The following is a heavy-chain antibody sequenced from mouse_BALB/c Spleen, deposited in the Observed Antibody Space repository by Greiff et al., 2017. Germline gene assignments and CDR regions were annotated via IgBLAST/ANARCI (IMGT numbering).Heavy chain of an antibody. J-gene: IGHJ2*01. V-gene: IGHV5-4*02. CDR1: GFTFSDYY. CDR2: ISDGGSYT. CDR3: ARGLWLRREGFFDY. Sequence: EVMLVESGGGLVKPGGSLKLSCAASGFTFSDYYMYWVRQTPEKRLEWVATISDGGSYTYYPDSVKGRFTISRDNAKNNLYLQMSSLKSEDTAMYYCARGLWLRREGFFDYWGQGTTLTVSS. D-gene: IGHD2-2*01.